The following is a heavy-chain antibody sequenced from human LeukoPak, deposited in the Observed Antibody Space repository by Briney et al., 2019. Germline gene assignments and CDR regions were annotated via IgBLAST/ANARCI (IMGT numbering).Heavy chain of an antibody. CDR1: GDSISSGRYY. Sequence: SQTLSLTCTVSGDSISSGRYYWTWLRQPAGKALEWIGRIHTSGDTNYSPSLKSRVTISRDTSKNQFSLRQTSVAAADTAVYYCVRDWNGDYFDYWGQGTLVSVSS. CDR3: VRDWNGDYFDY. CDR2: IHTSGDT. V-gene: IGHV4-61*02. J-gene: IGHJ4*02. D-gene: IGHD1-1*01.